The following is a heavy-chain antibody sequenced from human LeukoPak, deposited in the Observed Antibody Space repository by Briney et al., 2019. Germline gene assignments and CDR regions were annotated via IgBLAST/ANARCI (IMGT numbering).Heavy chain of an antibody. CDR1: GGTFSSYA. V-gene: IGHV1-69*04. J-gene: IGHJ5*02. CDR2: IIPILGIA. Sequence: ASVKVSCTASGGTFSSYAISWVRQVPGQGLEWMGRIIPILGIANYAQKFQGRVTITADKSTSTAYMELSSLRSDDTAVYYCARDVVVVAATVYNWFDPWGQGTLVTVSS. D-gene: IGHD2-15*01. CDR3: ARDVVVVAATVYNWFDP.